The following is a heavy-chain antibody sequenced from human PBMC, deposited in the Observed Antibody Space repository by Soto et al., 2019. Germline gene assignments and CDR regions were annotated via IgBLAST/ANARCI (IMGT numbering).Heavy chain of an antibody. CDR1: GGSISSGGYY. J-gene: IGHJ4*02. CDR2: IYYSGST. D-gene: IGHD2-15*01. CDR3: ARLCATRGGLLDY. Sequence: PSETLSLTCTVSGGSISSGGYYWSWIRQPPGKGLEWIGYIYYSGSTNYNPSLKSRVTISVDTSKNQFSLKLSSVTAADTAVYYCARLCATRGGLLDYWGQGTLVTAPQ. V-gene: IGHV4-61*08.